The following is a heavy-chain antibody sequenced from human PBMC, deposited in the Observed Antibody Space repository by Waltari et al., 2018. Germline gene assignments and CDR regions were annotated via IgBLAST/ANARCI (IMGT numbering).Heavy chain of an antibody. CDR3: ARDGGEYSSGWYRLNDAFDI. V-gene: IGHV1-46*01. D-gene: IGHD6-19*01. CDR1: GYTFTSYY. CDR2: INPSGGSK. J-gene: IGHJ3*02. Sequence: QVQLVQSGAEVKKPGASVKVSCKASGYTFTSYYMHWVRQAPGQGLEWMGIINPSGGSKSYAQTFQRRVTMTRDTSTSTVYMELSSLRSEDTAVYYCARDGGEYSSGWYRLNDAFDIWGQGTMVTVSS.